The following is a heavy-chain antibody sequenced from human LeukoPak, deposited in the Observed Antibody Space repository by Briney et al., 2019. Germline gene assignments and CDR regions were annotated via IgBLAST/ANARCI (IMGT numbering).Heavy chain of an antibody. V-gene: IGHV4-4*07. CDR3: ARDVAGATWMYFDY. Sequence: SETLSLTCTVSGGSISSYYWSWIRQPAGKGLEWIGRIYTSGSTNYNPSLKSRVTMSVDTSKNQFSLKLSSATAADTAVNYCARDVAGATWMYFDYWGQGTLVTVSS. CDR2: IYTSGST. J-gene: IGHJ4*02. D-gene: IGHD1-26*01. CDR1: GGSISSYY.